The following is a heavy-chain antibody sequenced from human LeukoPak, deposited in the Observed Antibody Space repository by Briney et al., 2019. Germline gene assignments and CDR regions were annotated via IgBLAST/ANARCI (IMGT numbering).Heavy chain of an antibody. D-gene: IGHD2-15*01. V-gene: IGHV3-11*04. CDR1: GFTFSDYY. Sequence: GGSLRLSCAASGFTFSDYYMSWIRRAPGKGLEWVSYISSSGSTIYYADSVKGRFTISRDNAKNSLYLQMNSLRAEDTAVYYCARILAYYYYMDVWAKGTTVTVSS. CDR3: ARILAYYYYMDV. CDR2: ISSSGSTI. J-gene: IGHJ6*03.